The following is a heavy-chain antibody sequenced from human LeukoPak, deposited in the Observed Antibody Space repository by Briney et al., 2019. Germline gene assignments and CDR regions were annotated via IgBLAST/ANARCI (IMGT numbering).Heavy chain of an antibody. J-gene: IGHJ4*02. CDR2: ISDSGGST. Sequence: GGSLRLSCAASGFTFSSYAMSWVRQAPGKGLEWVSAISDSGGSTYYADSVEGRFTISRDNSKNTLYLQMNSLRAEDTAVYYCAKDLGYGDYVVYDYWGQGTLVTVSS. CDR3: AKDLGYGDYVVYDY. CDR1: GFTFSSYA. V-gene: IGHV3-23*01. D-gene: IGHD4-17*01.